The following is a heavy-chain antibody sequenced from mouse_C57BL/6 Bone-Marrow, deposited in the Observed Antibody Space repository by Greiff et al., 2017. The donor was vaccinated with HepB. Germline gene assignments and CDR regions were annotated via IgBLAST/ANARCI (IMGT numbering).Heavy chain of an antibody. Sequence: EVKLMESGPGMVKPSQSLSLTCTVTGYSITSGYDWHWIRHFPGNKLEWMGYISYSGSTNYNPSLKSRISITHDTSKNHFFLKLNSVTTEDTATYYCARGRDYGSSYTWFAYWGQGTLVTVSA. CDR2: ISYSGST. CDR3: ARGRDYGSSYTWFAY. V-gene: IGHV3-1*01. CDR1: GYSITSGYD. D-gene: IGHD1-1*01. J-gene: IGHJ3*01.